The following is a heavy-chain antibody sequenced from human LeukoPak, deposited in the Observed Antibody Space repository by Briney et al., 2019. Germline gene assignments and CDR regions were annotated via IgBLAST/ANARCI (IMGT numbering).Heavy chain of an antibody. V-gene: IGHV3-11*01. Sequence: GGSLRLSCAASGFTFSDYNMNWVRQAPGKGLEWVSYITNGGSTIHHADSVKGRFTISKDNAKKTLYLQMNSLRAEDTAVYYCARSIGLTGGGVDVWGQGTTVTVSS. CDR2: ITNGGSTI. CDR1: GFTFSDYN. D-gene: IGHD3-9*01. J-gene: IGHJ6*02. CDR3: ARSIGLTGGGVDV.